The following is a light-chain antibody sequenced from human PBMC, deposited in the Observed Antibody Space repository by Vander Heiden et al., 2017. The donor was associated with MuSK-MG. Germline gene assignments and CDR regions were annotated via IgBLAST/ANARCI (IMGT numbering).Light chain of an antibody. CDR2: DAS. J-gene: IGKJ1*01. V-gene: IGKV3-15*01. CDR1: YSVGTN. CDR3: QRYNNWPPWT. Sequence: EILMTQSPATLSVSPGERATLSCRASYSVGTNLAWYQQRPGQSPSLLIYDASTRATGVPARFSGSGYGTEFTLTISSLQPEDFAVYYCQRYNNWPPWTFGQGTKVEIK.